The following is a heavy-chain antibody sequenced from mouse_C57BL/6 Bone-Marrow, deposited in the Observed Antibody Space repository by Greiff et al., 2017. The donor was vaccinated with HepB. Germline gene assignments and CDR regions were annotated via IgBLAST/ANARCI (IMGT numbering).Heavy chain of an antibody. CDR2: IDPNSGGT. J-gene: IGHJ4*01. D-gene: IGHD2-1*01. V-gene: IGHV1-72*01. Sequence: VQLQQPGAELVKPGASVKLSCKASGYTFTSYWMHWVKQRPGRGLEWIGRIDPNSGGTKYNEKFKSKATLTVDKTSSTAYMQLSSLTSEDSAVYYCARSERFLLIYDMDYWGQGTSVTVSS. CDR3: ARSERFLLIYDMDY. CDR1: GYTFTSYW.